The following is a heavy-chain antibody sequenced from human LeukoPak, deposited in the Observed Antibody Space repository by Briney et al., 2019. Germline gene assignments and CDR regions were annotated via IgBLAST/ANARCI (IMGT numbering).Heavy chain of an antibody. CDR2: INHSGST. V-gene: IGHV4-34*01. D-gene: IGHD2-2*02. Sequence: SETLSLTCAVYGGSLSGYYWSWIRQPPGKGLEWIGEINHSGSTNYNPSLKSRVTISVDTSKNQFSLKLSSVTAADTAVYYCASNPVKGYIYPRWFDPWGQGTLVTVSS. J-gene: IGHJ5*02. CDR1: GGSLSGYY. CDR3: ASNPVKGYIYPRWFDP.